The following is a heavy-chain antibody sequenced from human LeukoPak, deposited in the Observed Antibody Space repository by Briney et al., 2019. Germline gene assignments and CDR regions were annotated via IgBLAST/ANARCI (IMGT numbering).Heavy chain of an antibody. V-gene: IGHV4-34*01. CDR2: INHSGST. CDR1: GGSFSGYY. CDR3: ARRVGYCSGGSCYRYYYYYMDV. J-gene: IGHJ6*03. Sequence: KSSETLSLTCAVYGGSFSGYYWSWIRQPPGKGLEWIEEINHSGSTNYNPSLKSRVTISVDTSKNQFSLKLSSVTAADTAVYYCARRVGYCSGGSCYRYYYYYMDVWGKGTTVTISS. D-gene: IGHD2-15*01.